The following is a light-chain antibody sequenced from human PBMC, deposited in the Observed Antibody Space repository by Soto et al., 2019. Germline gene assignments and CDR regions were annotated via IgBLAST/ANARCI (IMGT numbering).Light chain of an antibody. CDR1: QSISSY. CDR3: QQSYRTPS. V-gene: IGKV1-39*01. J-gene: IGKJ5*01. CDR2: AAS. Sequence: DIQMTQSPSSLSASVGDRVTITCRTSQSISSYLNWYQQKPGKAPKILIYAASSLQSGVPSRFSGSGSGTEFTLTISSLQPDDFATYYCQQSYRTPSFGQGIRLEIK.